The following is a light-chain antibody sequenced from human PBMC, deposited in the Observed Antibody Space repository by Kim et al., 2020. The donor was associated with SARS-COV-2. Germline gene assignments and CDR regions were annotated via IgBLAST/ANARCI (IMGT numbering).Light chain of an antibody. Sequence: QSALTQPASVSGSPGQSITISCTGTSNDIGDYDYVSWYQQHPGKAPKLIIYNVSQRPSGVSTRFSGSKSGNTASLTISGLQSEDEADYSCSSFTSSSTLVFGGGTKLTVL. CDR2: NVS. J-gene: IGLJ3*02. CDR3: SSFTSSSTLV. V-gene: IGLV2-14*03. CDR1: SNDIGDYDY.